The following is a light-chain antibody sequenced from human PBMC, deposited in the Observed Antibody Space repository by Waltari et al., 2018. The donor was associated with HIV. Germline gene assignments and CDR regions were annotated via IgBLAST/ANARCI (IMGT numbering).Light chain of an antibody. V-gene: IGKV3-20*01. CDR2: GAS. J-gene: IGKJ3*01. CDR1: QSVSSNF. CDR3: QQYGSSPFN. Sequence: EIVFTQSPGTLSLSPGDSATLSCRASQSVSSNFLAWYQQKPGQAPRLLIYGASSRATGIPDRFSGSGSGTDFTLTISRLEAEDFAVYHCQQYGSSPFNFGPGTKVDFK.